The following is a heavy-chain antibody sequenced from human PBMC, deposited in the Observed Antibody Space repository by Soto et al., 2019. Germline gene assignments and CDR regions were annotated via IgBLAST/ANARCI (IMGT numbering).Heavy chain of an antibody. CDR2: ISRSGSTV. CDR3: ARGRPYSSGWAYDVFDI. CDR1: GFTFSDYY. V-gene: IGHV3-11*01. D-gene: IGHD6-19*01. Sequence: GGSLRLSCAASGFTFSDYYMSWIRQAPGKGLEWVSYISRSGSTVYYADSVKGRFIISRDNAKNSLYLQMNSLRAEDTAVYYCARGRPYSSGWAYDVFDIWGQGTMVTVSS. J-gene: IGHJ3*02.